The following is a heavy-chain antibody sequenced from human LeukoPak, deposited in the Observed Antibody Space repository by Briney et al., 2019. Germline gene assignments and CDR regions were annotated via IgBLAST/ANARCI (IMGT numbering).Heavy chain of an antibody. CDR2: VWHDGSNR. CDR1: GFTFSSYA. Sequence: GRSLRLSCTAPGFTFSSYAIHWIRQAPGKGLEWVALVWHDGSNRYYADSVKGRFTISRDNAKNSVYLQMSSLRAEDTAVYYCARDLSIDYWGQGTLVTVSS. V-gene: IGHV3-33*01. CDR3: ARDLSIDY. J-gene: IGHJ4*02.